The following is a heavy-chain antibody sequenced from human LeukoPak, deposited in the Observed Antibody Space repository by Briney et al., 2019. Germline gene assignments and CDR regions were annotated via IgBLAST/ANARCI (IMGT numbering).Heavy chain of an antibody. Sequence: PSETLSLTCTVSGGSISSYYWSWIRQPPGKGLEWIGNIYYSGSTNYNPSLRSRVTISVDTSKNQFSLKLSSVTAADTAVYYCARKGKLITIFGVVITYFDYWGQGTLVTVSS. CDR1: GGSISSYY. D-gene: IGHD3-3*01. J-gene: IGHJ4*02. CDR2: IYYSGST. V-gene: IGHV4-59*12. CDR3: ARKGKLITIFGVVITYFDY.